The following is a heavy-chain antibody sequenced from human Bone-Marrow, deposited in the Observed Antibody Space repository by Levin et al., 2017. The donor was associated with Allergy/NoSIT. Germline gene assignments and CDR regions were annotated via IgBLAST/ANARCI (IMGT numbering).Heavy chain of an antibody. V-gene: IGHV4-59*01. D-gene: IGHD5-12*01. CDR2: IYYTGNT. CDR3: ARGGYSYGFDY. Sequence: KASETLSLTCTVSTGSISPYYWSWVRQSPGRGLEWIGKIYYTGNTNYNPSLEGRVSISLDTSRNRFSLKLSSVTAADTAVYYCARGGYSYGFDYWGQGTLVTVSS. J-gene: IGHJ4*02. CDR1: TGSISPYY.